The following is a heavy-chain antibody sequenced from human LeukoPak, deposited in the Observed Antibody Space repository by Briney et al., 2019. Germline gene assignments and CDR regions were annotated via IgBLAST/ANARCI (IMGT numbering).Heavy chain of an antibody. Sequence: GASVTVSFKAFGYTITVYYIHWVRQAPGQGLEWMGWINPNNGGTNSAQKFQGRVTMTRDTSIGTAYMDLNRLTYDDTAVYYCGRDRHWNQGNFDYWGQGTLVTVSS. CDR2: INPNNGGT. CDR1: GYTITVYY. J-gene: IGHJ4*02. V-gene: IGHV1-2*02. CDR3: GRDRHWNQGNFDY. D-gene: IGHD1-1*01.